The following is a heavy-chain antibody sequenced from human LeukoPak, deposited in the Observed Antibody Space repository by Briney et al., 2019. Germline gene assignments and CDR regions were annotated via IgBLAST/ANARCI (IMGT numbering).Heavy chain of an antibody. CDR3: ARSARLMKGVVEVTALDD. Sequence: GGSLRLSCAASGFTFSSYWMSWVRQAPGKGLEWVANINQDGSEKYYVDSVKGRFTISRDNAKNSLYLQMNSLRAEDTAVYYCARSARLMKGVVEVTALDDWGQGTLVTVSS. J-gene: IGHJ4*02. D-gene: IGHD3-3*01. CDR2: INQDGSEK. V-gene: IGHV3-7*01. CDR1: GFTFSSYW.